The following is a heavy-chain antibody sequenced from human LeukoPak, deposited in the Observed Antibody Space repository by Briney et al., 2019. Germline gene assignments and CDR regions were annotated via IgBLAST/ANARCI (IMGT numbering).Heavy chain of an antibody. CDR1: GYSITSGYF. CDR3: ARLSWPGRGSRFDP. V-gene: IGHV4-38-2*02. CDR2: VYHVGTT. Sequence: PSETLSLICTVSGYSITSGYFWGWIRQPPGKGLEWIGVYHVGTTDYNPSLKSRVTISVDESKNQFSLKLSSVTAADTAVYYCARLSWPGRGSRFDPWGQGTLVTVSS. D-gene: IGHD2/OR15-2a*01. J-gene: IGHJ5*02.